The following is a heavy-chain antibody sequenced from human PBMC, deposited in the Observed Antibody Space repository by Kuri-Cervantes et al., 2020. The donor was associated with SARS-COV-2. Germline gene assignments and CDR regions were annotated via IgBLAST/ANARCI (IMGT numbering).Heavy chain of an antibody. CDR3: ARTRIAAAGTDAFDI. J-gene: IGHJ3*02. D-gene: IGHD6-13*01. CDR1: GYTFTSYY. Sequence: ALVKVSCKASGYTFTSYYMHWVRQAPGQGLEWMGIINPSGGSTSYAQKFQGRVTMTRDTSTSTVYMELSSLRSEDTAVYYCARTRIAAAGTDAFDIWGQGTMVTVSS. CDR2: INPSGGST. V-gene: IGHV1-46*01.